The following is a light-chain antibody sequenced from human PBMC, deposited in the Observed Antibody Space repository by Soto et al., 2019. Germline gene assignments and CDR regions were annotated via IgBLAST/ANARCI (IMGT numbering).Light chain of an antibody. J-gene: IGKJ5*01. Sequence: EIVLTQSPGTLSLSPGERATLSCRASQSVSSSYLAGYQQKPGQAPRLLIYGASTRATGIPARFSGSGSGTEFTLTISSLQSEDFAVYYCQQYNNWPLITFGQGTRLEIK. CDR3: QQYNNWPLIT. CDR1: QSVSSSY. CDR2: GAS. V-gene: IGKV3-15*01.